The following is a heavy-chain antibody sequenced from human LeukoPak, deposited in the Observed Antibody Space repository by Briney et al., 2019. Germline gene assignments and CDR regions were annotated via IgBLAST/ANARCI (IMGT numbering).Heavy chain of an antibody. D-gene: IGHD6-13*01. Sequence: GGSLRLSCAASGFTFNSYWMHWVRQAPGKGLVWVSQINNDGSTTRYADSVKGRFSISRDNAENTLYLQMNSLRAEDAAVYYCARGYSSSWYNWLDPWGQGTLVTVSS. CDR1: GFTFNSYW. CDR2: INNDGSTT. J-gene: IGHJ5*02. V-gene: IGHV3-74*01. CDR3: ARGYSSSWYNWLDP.